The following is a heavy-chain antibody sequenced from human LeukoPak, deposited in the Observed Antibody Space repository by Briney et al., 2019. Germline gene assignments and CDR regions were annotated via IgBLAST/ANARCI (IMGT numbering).Heavy chain of an antibody. CDR3: AHRGGGSFDY. V-gene: IGHV2-5*01. Sequence: SGPTLVKPTQTLTLTCAFSGFSLSTTGVAVGRIRQPPGKALEWLALIYWSDDKRYSPSLKSRLTITKDTSKNQVVLTVANMDPVDTATYYCAHRGGGSFDYWGQGTPVTVSS. CDR1: GFSLSTTGVA. D-gene: IGHD5-12*01. CDR2: IYWSDDK. J-gene: IGHJ4*02.